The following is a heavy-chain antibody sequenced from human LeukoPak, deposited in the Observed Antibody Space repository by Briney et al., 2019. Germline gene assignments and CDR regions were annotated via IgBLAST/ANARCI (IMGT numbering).Heavy chain of an antibody. Sequence: GGSLRLSCAASGFTFSSYWMSWVRQAPGKGLEWVANIKKDGSEKQCVDSVKGRFTISRDNAKNSLYLQMNSLRVEDTAVYYCARDPVQDFDYWGQGTLVTVSS. CDR1: GFTFSSYW. CDR2: IKKDGSEK. J-gene: IGHJ4*02. V-gene: IGHV3-7*01. CDR3: ARDPVQDFDY.